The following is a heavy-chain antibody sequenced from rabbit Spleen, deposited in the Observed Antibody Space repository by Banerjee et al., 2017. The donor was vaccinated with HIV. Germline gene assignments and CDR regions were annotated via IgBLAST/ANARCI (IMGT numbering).Heavy chain of an antibody. D-gene: IGHD8-1*01. V-gene: IGHV1S45*01. Sequence: QEQLVESRGGLVQPGGSLTLSCKASGFDFSSYYMSWVRQAPGKGLEWIACIYGGSSSAYYASWAKGRFTISKASSTTVTLQMTSLTAADTATYFCARGGYAVGSSLYQGFGLWGQGTLVTVS. CDR2: IYGGSSSA. CDR1: GFDFSSYYM. CDR3: ARGGYAVGSSLYQGFGL. J-gene: IGHJ4*01.